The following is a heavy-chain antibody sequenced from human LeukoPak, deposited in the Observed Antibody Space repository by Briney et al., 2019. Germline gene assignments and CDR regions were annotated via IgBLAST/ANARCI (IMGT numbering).Heavy chain of an antibody. CDR3: ARGHYGLDV. J-gene: IGHJ6*02. CDR2: INNDGSYT. CDR1: GFTFSGYW. Sequence: GGSLRLSCAASGFTFSGYWMHWVRQAPGKGLVWVSRINNDGSYTSYADSVKGRFTISRDNGKNSLYLQMSSLRVEDTGVYHCARGHYGLDVWGQGTTVTVSS. V-gene: IGHV3-74*01.